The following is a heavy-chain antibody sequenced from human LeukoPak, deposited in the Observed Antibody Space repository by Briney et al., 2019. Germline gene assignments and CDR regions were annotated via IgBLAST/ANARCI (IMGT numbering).Heavy chain of an antibody. CDR2: IYYSGST. CDR1: GGSISSGGYY. J-gene: IGHJ4*02. Sequence: PSETLSLTCTVSGGSISSGGYYWSWIRQHPGKGLEWIGYIYYSGSTYYNPSLKSRVTISVDTSKNQFSLKLSSVTAADTAVYYCARTPRDGYNPRFDYWGQGTLVTVSS. D-gene: IGHD5-24*01. V-gene: IGHV4-31*03. CDR3: ARTPRDGYNPRFDY.